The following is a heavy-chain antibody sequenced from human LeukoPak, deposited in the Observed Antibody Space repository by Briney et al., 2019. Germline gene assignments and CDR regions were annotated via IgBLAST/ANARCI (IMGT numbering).Heavy chain of an antibody. CDR1: GGSLRSSRYY. D-gene: IGHD6-13*01. J-gene: IGHJ5*02. CDR2: IYDSGST. Sequence: SETLSLTCTVSGGSLRSSRYYWGWIRQPPGGGLEWIGNIYDSGSTYYNPSLESRVTISVDTSKNQFFLKLSYVTAADTAVYHCGRGSSYYGWFDPWGQGTLVTVSS. CDR3: GRGSSYYGWFDP. V-gene: IGHV4-39*07.